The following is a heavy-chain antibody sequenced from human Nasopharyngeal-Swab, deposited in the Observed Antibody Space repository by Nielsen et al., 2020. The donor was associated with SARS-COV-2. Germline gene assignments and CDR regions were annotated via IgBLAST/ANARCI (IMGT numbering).Heavy chain of an antibody. D-gene: IGHD3-3*01. Sequence: WVRQAPGQGLEWMGWISAYNGNTNYAQKLQGRVTMTTDTSTSTAYMELRSLRSDDTAVYYCAGETRYLVPIFGVVITYYGMDVWGQGTTVTVSS. J-gene: IGHJ6*02. CDR3: AGETRYLVPIFGVVITYYGMDV. V-gene: IGHV1-18*01. CDR2: ISAYNGNT.